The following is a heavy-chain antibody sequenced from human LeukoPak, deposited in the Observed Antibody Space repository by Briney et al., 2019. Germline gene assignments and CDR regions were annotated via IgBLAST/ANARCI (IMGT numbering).Heavy chain of an antibody. D-gene: IGHD6-25*01. CDR1: GFTFSSYA. J-gene: IGHJ4*02. CDR3: AKVRGPKYSSDYYFDY. CDR2: ISGSGGST. Sequence: PGGSLRLSCAASGFTFSSYAMSWVRQAPGKGLEWVSAISGSGGSTYYADSVKGRFTISRDNSKNTPYLQMNSLRAEDTAVYYCAKVRGPKYSSDYYFDYWGQGTLVTVSS. V-gene: IGHV3-23*01.